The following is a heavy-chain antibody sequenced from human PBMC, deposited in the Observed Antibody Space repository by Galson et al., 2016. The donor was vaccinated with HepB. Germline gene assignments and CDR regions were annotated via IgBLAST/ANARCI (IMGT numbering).Heavy chain of an antibody. CDR3: GKVQLTTLRGRLRAPHFDY. V-gene: IGHV1-69*13. Sequence: SVKVSCKASGGTFNNYAINWVRQAPGQGLEWMGGIIPLFNTANYAQKFQGSVTITADESTSTAYMELRSLRFEDTAVYYCGKVQLTTLRGRLRAPHFDYWGQGTLVTVSS. CDR2: IIPLFNTA. CDR1: GGTFNNYA. J-gene: IGHJ4*02. D-gene: IGHD1-1*01.